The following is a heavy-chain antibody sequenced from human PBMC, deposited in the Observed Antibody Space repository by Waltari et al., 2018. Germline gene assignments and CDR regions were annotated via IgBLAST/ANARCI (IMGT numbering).Heavy chain of an antibody. CDR3: ARELEGGYFDY. Sequence: QVQLVPSGAGVRKPGAPVRVPARHSGTTFPASLLHWVRQAPGHGLEWMGGINPNSGGTNYAQKFQGRVTITRDTSISTAYVELSRLTSDDTAVYYCARELEGGYFDYWGQGTLVTVSS. CDR2: INPNSGGT. D-gene: IGHD3-16*01. V-gene: IGHV1-2*02. CDR1: GTTFPASL. J-gene: IGHJ4*02.